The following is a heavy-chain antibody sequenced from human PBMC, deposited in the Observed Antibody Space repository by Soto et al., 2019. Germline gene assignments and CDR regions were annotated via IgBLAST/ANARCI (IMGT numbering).Heavy chain of an antibody. CDR1: GFSLSTSGVG. CDR3: AHRGGWFDP. V-gene: IGHV2-5*02. J-gene: IGHJ5*02. Sequence: QITLKESGPTLVKPTQTLTLTCNFSGFSLSTSGVGVGWIRQPPGKALEWLALSYWDDDKRYSPSLKSRLTITKDTSNNQVVLTMTNMDPVDTATHYCAHRGGWFDPWGQGTLVTVSS. CDR2: SYWDDDK.